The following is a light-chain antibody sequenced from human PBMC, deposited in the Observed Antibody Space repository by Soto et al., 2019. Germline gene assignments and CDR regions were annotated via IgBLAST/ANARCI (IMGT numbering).Light chain of an antibody. CDR2: GAT. J-gene: IGKJ1*01. V-gene: IGKV1-39*01. Sequence: DIQMTQSPSSLSVSVGDRVTITCRASQSIGTFLNWYQQKPGKAPKVLIYGATNLQSGVPSRFSGSGSGTDFTLTISRLQAEDFATYYCQQTYSLPKRTFGQGTKVEIK. CDR1: QSIGTF. CDR3: QQTYSLPKRT.